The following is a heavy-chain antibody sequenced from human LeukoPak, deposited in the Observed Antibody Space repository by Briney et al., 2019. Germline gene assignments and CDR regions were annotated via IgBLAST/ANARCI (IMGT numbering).Heavy chain of an antibody. CDR3: ARDGCGGSCFHYYYYYMDV. Sequence: PSQTLSLTCTVSSGSISSSNYYWSWIRQPAGGGLEWIGRISTIGITNYNPSLISRVTISIDTSKNQFSPKLSSVTAADTAVYYCARDGCGGSCFHYYYYYMDVWGKGTTVTISS. V-gene: IGHV4-61*02. J-gene: IGHJ6*03. CDR1: SGSISSSNYY. D-gene: IGHD2-15*01. CDR2: ISTIGIT.